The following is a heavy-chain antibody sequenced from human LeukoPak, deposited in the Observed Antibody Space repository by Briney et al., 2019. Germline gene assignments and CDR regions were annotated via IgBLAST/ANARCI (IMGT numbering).Heavy chain of an antibody. J-gene: IGHJ4*02. V-gene: IGHV1-3*01. CDR3: ARAEVAGPICYSFDY. CDR2: INAGNGNT. CDR1: GYTFTSYA. Sequence: ASVKVSCKASGYTFTSYAMHWVRQAPGQRLEWMGWINAGNGNTKYSQKFQGRVTITRDTSASTAYMELSSLRSDDTAVYYCARAEVAGPICYSFDYWGQGTLVTVSS. D-gene: IGHD6-19*01.